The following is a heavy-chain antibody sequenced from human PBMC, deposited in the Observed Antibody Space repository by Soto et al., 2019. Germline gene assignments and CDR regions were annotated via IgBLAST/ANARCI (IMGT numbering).Heavy chain of an antibody. Sequence: QVQLQESGPGPVKPSETLSLTCTVSGGSVSSGSYYWSWIRQPPGKGLEWIGYIYSSGSTNNNPSLKSRVTISVDTSKNQSSLRLSSVTAAVTAVYYCARGIEGWYQGRYYYGMDVWGQGTTVTVSS. CDR1: GGSVSSGSYY. V-gene: IGHV4-61*01. J-gene: IGHJ6*02. CDR3: ARGIEGWYQGRYYYGMDV. D-gene: IGHD6-19*01. CDR2: IYSSGST.